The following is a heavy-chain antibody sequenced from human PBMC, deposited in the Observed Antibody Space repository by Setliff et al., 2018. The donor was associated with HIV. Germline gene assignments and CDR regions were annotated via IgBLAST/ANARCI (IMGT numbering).Heavy chain of an antibody. CDR2: IGAVGGPT. Sequence: GGSLRLSCAVSGFTLSDYYMDWVRQAPGKGLECVSTIGAVGGPTHYAESVKGRFTISKDNSKNTLYLQMSSLRAEDTAVYYCAKDRGSGYYSPSDYWGQGTLVTAPQ. CDR1: GFTLSDYY. V-gene: IGHV3-23*01. CDR3: AKDRGSGYYSPSDY. D-gene: IGHD3-22*01. J-gene: IGHJ4*02.